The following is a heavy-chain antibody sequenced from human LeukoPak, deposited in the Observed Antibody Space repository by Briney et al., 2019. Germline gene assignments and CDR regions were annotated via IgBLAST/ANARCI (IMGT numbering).Heavy chain of an antibody. CDR1: GFTFSSYG. Sequence: KPGGSLRLSCAASGFTFSSYGMHWVRQAPGKGLEWVGRIKAKAHGGTIEYAAPVKGRFTISRDDSKNTLYLQMNSLKTEDTAVYYCTTDGVGVEGATYDNWGQGTLVSVSS. D-gene: IGHD1-26*01. J-gene: IGHJ4*02. V-gene: IGHV3-15*01. CDR2: IKAKAHGGTI. CDR3: TTDGVGVEGATYDN.